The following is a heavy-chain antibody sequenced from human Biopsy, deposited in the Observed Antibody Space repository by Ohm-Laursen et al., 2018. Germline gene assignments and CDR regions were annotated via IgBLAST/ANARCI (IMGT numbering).Heavy chain of an antibody. CDR1: GGSISGSS. D-gene: IGHD6-19*01. CDR3: AKHGSGWTGDDAFHI. V-gene: IGHV4-59*08. J-gene: IGHJ3*02. Sequence: SETLSLTCTVSGGSISGSSWSWIRQALGKGLEWIGYISYSRDTNYNPSLKSRITISVDTSKNQFSLKLTSVTAADTAVYYCAKHGSGWTGDDAFHIWGQGTMVTVSS. CDR2: ISYSRDT.